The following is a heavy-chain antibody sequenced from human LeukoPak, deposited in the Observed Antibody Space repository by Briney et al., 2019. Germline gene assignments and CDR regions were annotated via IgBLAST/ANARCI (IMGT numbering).Heavy chain of an antibody. CDR3: AGQAAADYYYYGMDV. J-gene: IGHJ6*02. Sequence: SETLSLTCAVYGGSFSGYYWSWIRQPPGKGLEWIGEINHSGSTNYNPSLKSRVTISVDTSKNQLSLKLSSVTAADTAVYYCAGQAAADYYYYGMDVWGQGTTVTVSS. CDR1: GGSFSGYY. CDR2: INHSGST. D-gene: IGHD6-13*01. V-gene: IGHV4-34*01.